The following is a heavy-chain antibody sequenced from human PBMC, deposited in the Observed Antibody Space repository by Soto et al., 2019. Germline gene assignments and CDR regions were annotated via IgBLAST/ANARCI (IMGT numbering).Heavy chain of an antibody. D-gene: IGHD3-9*01. Sequence: QVQLVQSGAEVKKPGASVKVSCKGSGYIFTSYGFSWVRQAPGEGLEWMGWTSGYTGNPEYGQKFQDRVTITTNTSTRTAYMELRSLRSDDTAVYYCARVPHNFNWIPYGLDIWGQGTTVTVSS. CDR2: TSGYTGNP. V-gene: IGHV1-18*04. CDR3: ARVPHNFNWIPYGLDI. J-gene: IGHJ6*02. CDR1: GYIFTSYG.